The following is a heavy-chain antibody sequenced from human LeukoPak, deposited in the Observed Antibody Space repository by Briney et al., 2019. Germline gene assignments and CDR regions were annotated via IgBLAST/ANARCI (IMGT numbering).Heavy chain of an antibody. J-gene: IGHJ4*02. CDR1: KFTFSSYA. V-gene: IGHV3-23*01. Sequence: GGSLRLSCAASKFTFSSYAMSWVRQAPGKGLEWVSAISESGGTTYYADSVKGRFTISRDSSKNTLYLQMNSLGAEDTAVYYCAKGGGSGYYDSSGYCLVYWGQGTLVTISS. D-gene: IGHD3-22*01. CDR2: ISESGGTT. CDR3: AKGGGSGYYDSSGYCLVY.